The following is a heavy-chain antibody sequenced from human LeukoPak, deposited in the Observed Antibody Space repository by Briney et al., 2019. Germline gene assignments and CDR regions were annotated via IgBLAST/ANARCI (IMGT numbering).Heavy chain of an antibody. J-gene: IGHJ4*02. Sequence: GGSLRLSCAASGFTFSSYSMNWVRQAPGKGLEWVSSISSSSSYIYYADSVKGRFTISRDNAKNSLYLQMNSLRAEDTAVYYCTRDPSLFSGYFDYWGQGALVSVSS. V-gene: IGHV3-21*01. D-gene: IGHD3-10*02. CDR1: GFTFSSYS. CDR3: TRDPSLFSGYFDY. CDR2: ISSSSSYI.